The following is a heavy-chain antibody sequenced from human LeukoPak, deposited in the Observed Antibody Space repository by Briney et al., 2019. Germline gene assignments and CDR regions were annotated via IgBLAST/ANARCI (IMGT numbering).Heavy chain of an antibody. V-gene: IGHV3-23*01. CDR2: ISGSGGST. Sequence: GGSLRLSCAASGFTFSSYAMSWVRQAPGKGLEWVSAISGSGGSTYYADSVKGRFTISRDNSKNTLYLQMNSLRAEDTAVYYCARDGSSGWDRYYYYGMDVWGQGTTVTVSS. D-gene: IGHD6-19*01. CDR3: ARDGSSGWDRYYYYGMDV. J-gene: IGHJ6*02. CDR1: GFTFSSYA.